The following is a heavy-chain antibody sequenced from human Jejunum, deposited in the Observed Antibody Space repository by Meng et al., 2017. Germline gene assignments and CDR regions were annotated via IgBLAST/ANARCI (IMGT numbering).Heavy chain of an antibody. J-gene: IGHJ2*01. D-gene: IGHD6-19*01. CDR1: GFTVSSHE. CDR2: VSSSGRTT. CDR3: ARNSISVAGYWYFDL. Sequence: GESLKISCVASGFTVSSHEMTWVRQAPGKGLEWVSCVSSSGRTTYYADSVQGRFTISRDNTKNSLYLQMKSLRAEDTAVYYCARNSISVAGYWYFDLWGHGTVVTVSS. V-gene: IGHV3-48*03.